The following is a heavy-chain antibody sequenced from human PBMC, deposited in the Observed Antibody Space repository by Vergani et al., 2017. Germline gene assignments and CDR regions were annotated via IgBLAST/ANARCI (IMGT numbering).Heavy chain of an antibody. CDR1: GYTFTSYA. Sequence: QVQLVQSGAEVKKPGASVKASCKASGYTFTSYAMHWVRQAPGQRLEWMGWINAGNGNTKYSQKFQGRVTITRDTSASTAYMELSSLRSEDTAVYYCARSYDYGDMFDYWGQGTLVTVSS. V-gene: IGHV1-3*01. CDR2: INAGNGNT. D-gene: IGHD4-17*01. J-gene: IGHJ4*02. CDR3: ARSYDYGDMFDY.